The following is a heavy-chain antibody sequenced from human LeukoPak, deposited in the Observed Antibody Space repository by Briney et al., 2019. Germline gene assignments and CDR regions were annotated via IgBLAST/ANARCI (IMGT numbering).Heavy chain of an antibody. CDR3: AKVRGRQQLPSDPAWFDY. D-gene: IGHD6-13*01. Sequence: GGSLRLSCAASGFTFSSYAMHWVRQAPGKGLEWVAVISYDGSNKYYADSVRGRFTISRDNSKNTLYLQMNSLRAEDTAVYYCAKVRGRQQLPSDPAWFDYWGQGTLVTVSS. CDR2: ISYDGSNK. CDR1: GFTFSSYA. J-gene: IGHJ4*02. V-gene: IGHV3-30-3*01.